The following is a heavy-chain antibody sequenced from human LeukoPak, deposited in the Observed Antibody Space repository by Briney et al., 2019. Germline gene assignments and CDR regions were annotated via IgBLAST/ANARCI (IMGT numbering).Heavy chain of an antibody. V-gene: IGHV4-39*01. J-gene: IGHJ4*02. D-gene: IGHD5-24*01. CDR2: IYYGGST. CDR1: GHSLSGSSYY. CDR3: ASADGYKIDY. Sequence: PSETLSLTCTVSGHSLSGSSYYWGWIRQPPGKGLEWIGNIYYGGSTYYNPSLKGRVSISVDTSNNQFSLKVSSVTAADTAVYYCASADGYKIDYWGQGTLVTVSS.